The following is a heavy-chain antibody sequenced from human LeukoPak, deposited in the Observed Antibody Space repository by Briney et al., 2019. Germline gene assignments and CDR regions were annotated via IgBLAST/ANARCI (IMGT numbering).Heavy chain of an antibody. CDR3: AYKGPGGWYQG. CDR1: GFSLVTSGVA. V-gene: IGHV2-5*02. D-gene: IGHD6-19*01. Sequence: SRPTLVNPTQTLTLTCTFSGFSLVTSGVAVSWIRQPPGKALERLALIYWADDKRYSPSLRTRLTITKDTSNNQVVLTMTNMNPVDTVTYYCAYKGPGGWYQGWGQGALVTVSS. CDR2: IYWADDK. J-gene: IGHJ4*02.